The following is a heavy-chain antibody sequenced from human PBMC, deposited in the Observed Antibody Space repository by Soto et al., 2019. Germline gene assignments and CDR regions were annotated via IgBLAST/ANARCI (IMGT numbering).Heavy chain of an antibody. CDR2: INHSGST. J-gene: IGHJ6*02. CDR1: GGSFSGYY. CDR3: ARGQVYYYYGMDV. Sequence: QVQLQQWGAGLLKPSETLSLTCAVYGGSFSGYYWSWIRQPPGKGLEWIGEINHSGSTNYNPSLKSRVTISVDTSKNQFSLKLSSVTAADTAVYYCARGQVYYYYGMDVWGQGTKVTVSS. V-gene: IGHV4-34*01.